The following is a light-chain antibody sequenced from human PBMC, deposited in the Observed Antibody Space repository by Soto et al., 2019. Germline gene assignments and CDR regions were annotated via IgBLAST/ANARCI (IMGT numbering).Light chain of an antibody. J-gene: IGLJ1*01. CDR2: EVS. V-gene: IGLV2-23*02. Sequence: QSVLTQPASVSGSPGQSITISCPGTSSDVGSYNLVSWYQQHPGKAPKLMIYEVSKRLSGVSNRFSGSKSGNTASLTISGLQAEDEADYYCCSYAGSSPYVFGTGTKATVL. CDR1: SSDVGSYNL. CDR3: CSYAGSSPYV.